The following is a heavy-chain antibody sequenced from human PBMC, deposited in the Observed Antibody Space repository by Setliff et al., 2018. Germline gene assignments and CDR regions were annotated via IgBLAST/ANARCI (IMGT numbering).Heavy chain of an antibody. CDR2: INQSGSA. Sequence: SETLSLTCGVHGGSFSGYQWTWIRQPPGKGLEWIGEINQSGSANYNPSLKSRASLSVDTSEKQLSLTLNSVTVADTAVYYCARAQVVFAISAPAWYFEIWGRGTQVTGSS. V-gene: IGHV4-34*01. J-gene: IGHJ2*01. CDR1: GGSFSGYQ. D-gene: IGHD2-21*01. CDR3: ARAQVVFAISAPAWYFEI.